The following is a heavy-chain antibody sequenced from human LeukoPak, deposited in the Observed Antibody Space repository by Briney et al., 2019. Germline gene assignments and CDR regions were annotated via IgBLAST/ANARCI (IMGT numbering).Heavy chain of an antibody. CDR1: GGSISSGGYY. CDR3: ARGSITMVRGGMDV. J-gene: IGHJ6*02. V-gene: IGHV4-31*03. D-gene: IGHD3-10*01. CDR2: IYYSGST. Sequence: PSETLSLTCTVSGGSISSGGYYWSWIRQHPGKGLEWIGYIYYSGSTYYNPSLKSRVTISVDTSKNQFSLKLSSVTAADAAVYYCARGSITMVRGGMDVWGQGTTVTVSS.